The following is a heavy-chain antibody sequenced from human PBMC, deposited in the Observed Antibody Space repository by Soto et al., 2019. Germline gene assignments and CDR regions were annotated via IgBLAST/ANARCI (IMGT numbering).Heavy chain of an antibody. CDR2: ISSYNGDT. J-gene: IGHJ6*02. V-gene: IGHV1-18*01. CDR3: ARDGPPPYYYSGLDV. Sequence: QVQLVQSGAEVKKPGVSVKVSCKASGYTFSTYGISWVRQAPGQGLDWMGWISSYNGDTNYAQKFQGRVTMTTDTPTSTAYMELRSLTSDDTAVYYCARDGPPPYYYSGLDVWGQGTTVTVSS. CDR1: GYTFSTYG.